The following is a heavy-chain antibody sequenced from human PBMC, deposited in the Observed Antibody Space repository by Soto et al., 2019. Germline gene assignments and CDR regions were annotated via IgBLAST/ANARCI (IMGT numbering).Heavy chain of an antibody. V-gene: IGHV3-23*01. CDR2: ITGRGTTT. CDR3: AKELRWPQFAGY. Sequence: GGSLRLSCSASGFTFGNFAMSWARQAPGKGLEWVSSITGRGTTTYYTGSVKGRFTISRDNSKNTLYLQMNSLRAEDTAIYYCAKELRWPQFAGYWGQGTLVTVSS. J-gene: IGHJ4*02. CDR1: GFTFGNFA.